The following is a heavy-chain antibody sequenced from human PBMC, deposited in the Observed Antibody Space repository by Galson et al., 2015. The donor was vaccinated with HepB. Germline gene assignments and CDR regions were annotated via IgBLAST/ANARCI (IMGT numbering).Heavy chain of an antibody. CDR3: AREREWELLVDY. J-gene: IGHJ4*02. D-gene: IGHD1-26*01. Sequence: SLRLSCAASGFTFSSYAMHWVRQAPGKGLEWVAVISYDGSNKYYADSVKGRFTISRDNSKNTLYLQMNSLRAEDTAVYYCAREREWELLVDYWGQGTLVTVSS. V-gene: IGHV3-30-3*01. CDR2: ISYDGSNK. CDR1: GFTFSSYA.